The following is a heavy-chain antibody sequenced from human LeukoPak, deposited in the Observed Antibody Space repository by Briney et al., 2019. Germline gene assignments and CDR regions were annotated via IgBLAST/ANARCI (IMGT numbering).Heavy chain of an antibody. CDR2: IYYSGST. J-gene: IGHJ6*03. CDR3: ARASSKDWGSYYYYYMDV. Sequence: SETLSLTCTVSGGSISNYYWSWIRQPPGKGLEWIGYIYYSGSTKYNPSLKSRVTISVDTSKNQFSLKLRSVTAADTAVYYCARASSKDWGSYYYYYMDVWGKGTTVTVSS. CDR1: GGSISNYY. V-gene: IGHV4-59*01. D-gene: IGHD7-27*01.